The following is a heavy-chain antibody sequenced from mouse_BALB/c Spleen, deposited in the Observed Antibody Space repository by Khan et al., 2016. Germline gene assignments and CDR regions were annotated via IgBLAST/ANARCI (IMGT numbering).Heavy chain of an antibody. CDR3: AREGDYAMEY. J-gene: IGHJ4*01. CDR2: IRYDGSN. Sequence: EVQLVESGPGLVKPSQSLSLTCSVTGYSITSGSNWNWIRQFPGNKLEWMGYIRYDGSNNYNPSPKNRISITRDTTQNQFCRKLKSVTTEDTATYYCAREGDYAMEYWGQGNSVTVSS. V-gene: IGHV3-6*02. CDR1: GYSITSGSN.